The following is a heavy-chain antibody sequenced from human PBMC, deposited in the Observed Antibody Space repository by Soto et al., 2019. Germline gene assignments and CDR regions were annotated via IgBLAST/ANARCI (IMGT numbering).Heavy chain of an antibody. J-gene: IGHJ6*02. CDR1: GFTFSSYG. V-gene: IGHV3-30*02. CDR3: AKDQTGGGPHYYYGMDV. CDR2: IWYDGSNK. Sequence: PGGSLRLSCAASGFTFSSYGMHWVRQAPGKGLEWVAVIWYDGSNKFYADSVKGQVTISRDNSKNTLYLQMNSLRAEDTAVYYCAKDQTGGGPHYYYGMDVWGQGTTVTVSS. D-gene: IGHD3-16*01.